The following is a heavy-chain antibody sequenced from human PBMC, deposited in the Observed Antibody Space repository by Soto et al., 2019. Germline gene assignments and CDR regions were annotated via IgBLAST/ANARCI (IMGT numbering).Heavy chain of an antibody. J-gene: IGHJ6*02. D-gene: IGHD3-22*01. V-gene: IGHV4-39*01. CDR2: IYYSGST. CDR1: GGSISSSSYY. Sequence: SETLSLTCTVSGGSISSSSYYWGWIRQPPGKGLEWIGSIYYSGSTYYNPSLKSRVTISVDTSKNQFSLKLSSVTAADTAVYYCARTAYYYDSSGYDYYGMDVWGQGTTVTVSS. CDR3: ARTAYYYDSSGYDYYGMDV.